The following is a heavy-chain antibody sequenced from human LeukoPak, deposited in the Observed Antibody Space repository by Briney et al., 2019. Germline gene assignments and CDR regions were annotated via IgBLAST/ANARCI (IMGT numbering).Heavy chain of an antibody. CDR1: GFTFGSHA. CDR3: GKTTVGYSSGQKPAWPVDY. D-gene: IGHD5-18*01. J-gene: IGHJ4*02. CDR2: IFGSGGSP. V-gene: IGHV3-23*01. Sequence: GGSLRLSCEASGFTFGSHAMYWVRQAPGKGLEWVAGIFGSGGSPHYADSVKGRFTISRDNSRNTVYLQINSLRTDDTAVYYCGKTTVGYSSGQKPAWPVDYWGQGTLVTVSS.